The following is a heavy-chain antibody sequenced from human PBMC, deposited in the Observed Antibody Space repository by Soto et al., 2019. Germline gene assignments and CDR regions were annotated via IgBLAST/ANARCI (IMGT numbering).Heavy chain of an antibody. J-gene: IGHJ1*01. Sequence: LRLSCAASGFSVSSNYMNWVRQAPGKGLEWVSVIYSGGDTHYTDSVKGRFTVSKDTSKNQAVLTMTKLDPADTATYYCARVWWFGEKEYFQNWGQGTLVTVSS. CDR3: ARVWWFGEKEYFQN. V-gene: IGHV3-53*05. D-gene: IGHD2-21*01. CDR1: GFSVSSNY. CDR2: IYSGGDT.